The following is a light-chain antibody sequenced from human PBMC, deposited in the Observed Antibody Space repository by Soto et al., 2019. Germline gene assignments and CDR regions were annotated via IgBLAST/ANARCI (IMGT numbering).Light chain of an antibody. J-gene: IGKJ1*01. Sequence: DIQMTQSPSTLSASVGDRVTITCRASQSISNWLAWYQQKPGKAPKLLIYDASTLQSGVSSRFSGSGSGTEFTLTISNLQPDDFASYYCQHYINFSGTFGPGTTVDI. CDR2: DAS. CDR3: QHYINFSGT. V-gene: IGKV1-5*01. CDR1: QSISNW.